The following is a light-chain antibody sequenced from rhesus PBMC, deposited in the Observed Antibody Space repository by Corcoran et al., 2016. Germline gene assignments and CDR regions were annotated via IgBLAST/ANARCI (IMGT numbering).Light chain of an antibody. J-gene: IGKJ3*01. CDR2: KSY. V-gene: IGKV1-22*01. CDR1: QSISGW. Sequence: DIQMTQSPSSLSASVGDTVTITCRANQSISGWLAWYQQKPGKAPNLLISKSYSLQSGVPSSVSGSGSGTDFTRTISSLQSEDFATYYCLQYSSSPLTFGPGTKLDIK. CDR3: LQYSSSPLT.